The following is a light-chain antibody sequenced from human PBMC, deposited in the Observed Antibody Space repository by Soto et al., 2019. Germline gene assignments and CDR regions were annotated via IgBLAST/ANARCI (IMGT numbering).Light chain of an antibody. CDR2: KAS. CDR3: QQYNSYSGT. V-gene: IGKV1-5*03. J-gene: IGKJ1*01. CDR1: QSISSS. Sequence: DIQMPQSPSTLSASVGDSFTITCRASQSISSSLAWYQQKPGRAPKLLIYKASSLESGVPSRFSGSGSGTEFTLTISSLQPDDFATYYCQQYNSYSGTFGQGTKVDIK.